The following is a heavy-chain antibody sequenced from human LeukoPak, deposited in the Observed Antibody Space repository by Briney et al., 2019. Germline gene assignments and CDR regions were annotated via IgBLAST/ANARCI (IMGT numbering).Heavy chain of an antibody. CDR1: GFTFSSYA. Sequence: GGSLRLSCAASGFTFSSYAMSWVRQAPGKGLEWVSAISGSGGSTYYADSVRGRFTISRDNSKNTLYLQMNSLRAEDTAVYYCAKVLVAWELYYGMDVWGQGTTVTV. CDR3: AKVLVAWELYYGMDV. V-gene: IGHV3-23*01. J-gene: IGHJ6*02. CDR2: ISGSGGST. D-gene: IGHD1-7*01.